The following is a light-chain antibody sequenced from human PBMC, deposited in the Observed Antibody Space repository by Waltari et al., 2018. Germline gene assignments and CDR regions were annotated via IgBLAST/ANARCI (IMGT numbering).Light chain of an antibody. CDR3: QQYDSAPLT. CDR1: QSVLYSSNNKNY. V-gene: IGKV4-1*01. CDR2: WAS. J-gene: IGKJ4*01. Sequence: DIVMTQSPESLAVSLGERATINCKSSQSVLYSSNNKNYLAWYQQKPGQPPNLLIYWASTRESGVPDRFSGSGSGTDFTLTISSLQAEDVAVYYCQQYDSAPLTFGGGTRVEIK.